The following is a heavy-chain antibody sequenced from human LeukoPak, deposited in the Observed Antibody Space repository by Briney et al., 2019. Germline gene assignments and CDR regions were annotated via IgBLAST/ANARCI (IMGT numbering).Heavy chain of an antibody. Sequence: ASVKVSCKASGYTFTSYGISWVRQAPGQGLEWMGWISAYNGNTDYAQKLQGRVTMTTDTSTSTAYMELRSLRSDDTAVYYCASGQDGWFGGPHFLDYWGQGTLVTVSS. CDR2: ISAYNGNT. D-gene: IGHD3-10*01. V-gene: IGHV1-18*01. CDR3: ASGQDGWFGGPHFLDY. J-gene: IGHJ4*02. CDR1: GYTFTSYG.